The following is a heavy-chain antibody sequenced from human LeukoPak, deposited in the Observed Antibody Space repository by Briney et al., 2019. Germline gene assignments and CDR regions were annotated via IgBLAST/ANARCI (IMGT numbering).Heavy chain of an antibody. D-gene: IGHD4-17*01. Sequence: GGSLRLSCAASGFTFSTYAVNWVRQAPGKGLERVSPISTSGGRTYYADSVKGRFTISRDNSKNTMYLKMNGLRGEDTAVYYCAKGRNGDNVAEASDIWGQGTMVTVSS. CDR3: AKGRNGDNVAEASDI. CDR1: GFTFSTYA. J-gene: IGHJ3*02. CDR2: ISTSGGRT. V-gene: IGHV3-23*01.